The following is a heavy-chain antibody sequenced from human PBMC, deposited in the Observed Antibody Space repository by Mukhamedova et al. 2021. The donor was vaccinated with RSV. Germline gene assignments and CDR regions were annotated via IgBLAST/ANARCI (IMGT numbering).Heavy chain of an antibody. CDR3: ARDPYYDSRGPPY. CDR1: Y. CDR2: IYYSGST. V-gene: IGHV4-30-4*08. Sequence: YWSWIRQPPGKGLEWIGYIYYSGSTSYNPSLMSRVTISLDTSKNQFSLKLNSVTAADTAVYYFARDPYYDSRGPPYWGQGTLVT. D-gene: IGHD3-22*01. J-gene: IGHJ4*02.